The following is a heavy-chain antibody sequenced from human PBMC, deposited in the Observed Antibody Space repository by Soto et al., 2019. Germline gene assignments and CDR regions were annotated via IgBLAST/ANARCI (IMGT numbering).Heavy chain of an antibody. D-gene: IGHD4-17*01. V-gene: IGHV4-59*01. J-gene: IGHJ4*02. CDR1: GGSISSYY. Sequence: QVQLQESGPGLVKPSETLSLTCTVSGGSISSYYLSWIRQPPGKGLEWIGYIYYSGSTNYNPSLKSRVTISVDTSKNQFSLKLSSVTAADTAVYYCARVYGDYLDYWGQGTLVTVSS. CDR3: ARVYGDYLDY. CDR2: IYYSGST.